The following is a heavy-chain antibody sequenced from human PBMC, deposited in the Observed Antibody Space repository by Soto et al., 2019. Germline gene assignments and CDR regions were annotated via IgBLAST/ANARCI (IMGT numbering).Heavy chain of an antibody. Sequence: ASVKVSCKASGYTFTSYGISWVRQAPGQGLEGMGWISAYNGNTNYAQKLQGRVTMTTDTSTSTAYMELRSLRYDDTAVYFCARDARGTDYYDSSGYPSAEYFQHWGQGTLVTVSS. D-gene: IGHD3-22*01. J-gene: IGHJ1*01. CDR1: GYTFTSYG. CDR3: ARDARGTDYYDSSGYPSAEYFQH. CDR2: ISAYNGNT. V-gene: IGHV1-18*01.